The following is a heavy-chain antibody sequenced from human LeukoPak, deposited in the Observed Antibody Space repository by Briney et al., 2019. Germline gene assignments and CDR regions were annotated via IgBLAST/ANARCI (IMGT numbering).Heavy chain of an antibody. J-gene: IGHJ4*02. Sequence: GGSLRLSCAASGLTFSNHGMHWVRQAPGKGLEWVAMITSDGNNKYYADSVKDRFTISRDDSKNTLYLQMNSLRDEDTAVYYCAKDKIFRYLDYWGQGALVTVSS. D-gene: IGHD2/OR15-2a*01. CDR2: ITSDGNNK. CDR3: AKDKIFRYLDY. CDR1: GLTFSNHG. V-gene: IGHV3-30*18.